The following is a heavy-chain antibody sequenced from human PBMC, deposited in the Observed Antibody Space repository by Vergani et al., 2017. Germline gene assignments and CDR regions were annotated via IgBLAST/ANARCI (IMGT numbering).Heavy chain of an antibody. J-gene: IGHJ4*02. Sequence: QVQMQESGPGLVETSETLSLTCSASGAPISYWCWSWLRQPAGKRLEWIGRLCPSGSTNYKPSLKSRVTMSIDTSKNQFSLKLTSVTAADTAVYYCATGAGPFDIWGQGTLVTVSS. CDR3: ATGAGPFDI. CDR2: LCPSGST. D-gene: IGHD7-27*01. CDR1: GAPISYWC. V-gene: IGHV4-4*07.